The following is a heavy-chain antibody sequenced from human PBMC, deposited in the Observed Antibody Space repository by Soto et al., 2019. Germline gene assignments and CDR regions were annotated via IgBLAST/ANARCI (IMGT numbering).Heavy chain of an antibody. D-gene: IGHD3-10*01. CDR1: GFSLPTTGVG. Sequence: GTTLVNPTETLTLTCSFSGFSLPTTGVGVGWIRQPPGKALEWLAIIYWNGDNRYSPSLKGRFTITKDTSKNQVVLTMTNMDPVETATYYCGHRARGATFDYGGQGMLITVSS. J-gene: IGHJ4*02. CDR2: IYWNGDN. V-gene: IGHV2-5*01. CDR3: GHRARGATFDY.